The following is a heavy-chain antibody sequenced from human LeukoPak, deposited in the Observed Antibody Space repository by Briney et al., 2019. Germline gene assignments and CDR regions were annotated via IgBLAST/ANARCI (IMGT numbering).Heavy chain of an antibody. CDR2: IYHSGGT. D-gene: IGHD6-13*01. V-gene: IGHV4-38-2*02. J-gene: IGHJ4*02. Sequence: SETLSLTCTVSGYSINSGYTWGWIRQPPGKGLEWIGNIYHSGGTYYNPSLTSRVTISVDTSKNQFSLKLSSVTAADTAVYYCARHRYSEDYFDYWGQGTLVTVSS. CDR1: GYSINSGYT. CDR3: ARHRYSEDYFDY.